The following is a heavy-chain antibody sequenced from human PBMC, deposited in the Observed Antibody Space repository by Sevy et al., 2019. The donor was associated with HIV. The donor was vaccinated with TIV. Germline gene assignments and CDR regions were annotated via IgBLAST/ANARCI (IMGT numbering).Heavy chain of an antibody. CDR3: ARRAYSGYDLASKAGAFDY. D-gene: IGHD5-12*01. CDR1: GAFISSATYY. CDR2: ISYSGST. Sequence: SETLSLTCSVSGAFISSATYYWTWIRQHPGKGLEWIGDISYSGSTYLNPSLKSRVTISLDTSKNQFSLKVSSVTAADTAIYYCARRAYSGYDLASKAGAFDYWGQGTLVTVSS. V-gene: IGHV4-31*03. J-gene: IGHJ4*02.